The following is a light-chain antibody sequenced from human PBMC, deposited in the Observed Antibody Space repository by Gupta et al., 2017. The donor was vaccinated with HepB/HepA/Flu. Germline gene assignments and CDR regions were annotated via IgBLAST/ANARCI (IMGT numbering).Light chain of an antibody. V-gene: IGKV3-15*01. J-gene: IGKJ1*01. CDR3: QHYNDWPPWT. CDR1: QNIGSN. CDR2: HAS. Sequence: EIVLTQSPATLSVSPGRRATLSCRASQNIGSNLAWYQQRPGHSPSLLIFHASLRAAGTPSRFSGSGSGTEFTLTISSPQSEDSAVYYCQHYNDWPPWTFGQGTKVEIK.